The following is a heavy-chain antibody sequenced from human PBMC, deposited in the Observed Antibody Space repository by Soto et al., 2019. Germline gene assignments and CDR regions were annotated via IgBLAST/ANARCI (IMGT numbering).Heavy chain of an antibody. D-gene: IGHD3-3*01. CDR3: AILLRSTYGMDV. CDR2: IYHSGST. V-gene: IGHV4-4*02. CDR1: GGSISSSNW. Sequence: QVQLQEWGPGLVKPSGTLSLTCAVSGGSISSSNWWTWVRQPPGTGLEWIGEIYHSGSTNYNPSLKSRVTISVDKSKNQFALKVTSVTAADTAVYYCAILLRSTYGMDVWGQGTTVTVSS. J-gene: IGHJ6*02.